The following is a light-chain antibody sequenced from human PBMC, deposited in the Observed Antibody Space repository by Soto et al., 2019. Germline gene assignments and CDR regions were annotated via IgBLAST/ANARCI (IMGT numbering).Light chain of an antibody. CDR3: SSYTTSDTYV. CDR1: SSDVGAYNY. CDR2: DVS. V-gene: IGLV2-14*01. Sequence: QSALTQPASVPGSPGQSIAISCTGTSSDVGAYNYVSWYQQHPGKAPKLMIYDVSNRPSGVSDRFSGSKSGNTASLTISGLQAEYEADYYCSSYTTSDTYVFGSGTKVTVL. J-gene: IGLJ1*01.